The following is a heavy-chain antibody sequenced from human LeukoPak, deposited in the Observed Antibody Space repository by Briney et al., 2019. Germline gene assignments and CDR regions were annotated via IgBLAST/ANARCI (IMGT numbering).Heavy chain of an antibody. CDR2: INPNSGGT. CDR3: ARDYGYSSSWYWFDP. Sequence: ASVKVSCKASGYTFTGYYMHGVRQAPGQGLEWMGWINPNSGGTNYAQKFQGRVTMTRDTSISTAYMELSRLTSDDTAFYYCARDYGYSSSWYWFDPWGQGTLVTVSS. J-gene: IGHJ5*02. V-gene: IGHV1-2*02. D-gene: IGHD6-13*01. CDR1: GYTFTGYY.